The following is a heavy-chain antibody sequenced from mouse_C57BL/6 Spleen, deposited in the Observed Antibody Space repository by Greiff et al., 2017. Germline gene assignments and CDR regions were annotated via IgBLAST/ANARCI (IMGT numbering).Heavy chain of an antibody. CDR2: FYPGSGSI. Sequence: QVHVKQSGAELVKPGASVKLSCKASGYTFTEYTIHWVKQRSGQGLEWIGWFYPGSGSIKYNEKFKDKATLTADKSSSTVYMELSRLTSEDAAVYFWARHEEEDDGYYRYAMDYWGQGTSVTVSS. J-gene: IGHJ4*01. D-gene: IGHD2-3*01. V-gene: IGHV1-62-2*01. CDR3: ARHEEEDDGYYRYAMDY. CDR1: GYTFTEYT.